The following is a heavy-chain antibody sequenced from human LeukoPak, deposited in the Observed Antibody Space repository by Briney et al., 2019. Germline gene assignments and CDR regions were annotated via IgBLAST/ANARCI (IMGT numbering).Heavy chain of an antibody. Sequence: ASVRVSCKSFGFTFTNYLLHWVRQAPGQGLEWVGRIAPSVDTTNYAQKFRGRVTMTRDTSTSTVYMELSSLRSDDTAIYYCVREESGGYFDYWGQGTLVTVSS. CDR3: VREESGGYFDY. V-gene: IGHV1-46*01. CDR2: IAPSVDTT. CDR1: GFTFTNYL. J-gene: IGHJ4*02. D-gene: IGHD2-8*02.